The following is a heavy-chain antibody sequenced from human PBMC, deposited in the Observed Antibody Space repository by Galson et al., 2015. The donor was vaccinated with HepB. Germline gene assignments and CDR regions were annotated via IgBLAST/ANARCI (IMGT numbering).Heavy chain of an antibody. CDR3: AKDGNKWIQLWFNWFDP. Sequence: SLRLSCAASGFTFSSYAMSWVRQAPGKGLEWVSAISGSGGSTYYADSVKGRFTISRDNSKNTLYLQMNSLRAEDTAVYYCAKDGNKWIQLWFNWFDPWGQGTLVTVSS. V-gene: IGHV3-23*01. CDR2: ISGSGGST. D-gene: IGHD5-18*01. CDR1: GFTFSSYA. J-gene: IGHJ5*02.